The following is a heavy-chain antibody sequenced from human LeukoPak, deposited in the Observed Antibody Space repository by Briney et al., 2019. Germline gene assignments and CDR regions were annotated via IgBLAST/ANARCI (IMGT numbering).Heavy chain of an antibody. CDR2: IYPGDSDT. V-gene: IGHV5-51*01. CDR3: ARHLGGGPAATPFDY. CDR1: GYSFTVYW. Sequence: GESLKISCKGSGYSFTVYWIGWVRQMPGKRLECMGIIYPGDSDTRYSPSFQGQVTISADKSISTAYLQWSSLKASDTAMYFCARHLGGGPAATPFDYWGQGTLVTVSS. D-gene: IGHD2-2*01. J-gene: IGHJ4*02.